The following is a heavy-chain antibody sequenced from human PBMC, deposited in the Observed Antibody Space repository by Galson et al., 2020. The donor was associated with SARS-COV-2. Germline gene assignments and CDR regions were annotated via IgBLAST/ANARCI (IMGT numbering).Heavy chain of an antibody. V-gene: IGHV3-11*05. CDR1: GFTFSDYY. CDR2: ISSSSSYT. D-gene: IGHD3-16*02. Sequence: KIGESLKISCAASGFTFSDYYMSWIRQAPGKGLEWVSYISSSSSYTNYADSVKGRFTISRDNAMNSLYLQMNSLRAEDTAVYYCVRDEVIAKRFDYWGQGALVTVSS. J-gene: IGHJ4*02. CDR3: VRDEVIAKRFDY.